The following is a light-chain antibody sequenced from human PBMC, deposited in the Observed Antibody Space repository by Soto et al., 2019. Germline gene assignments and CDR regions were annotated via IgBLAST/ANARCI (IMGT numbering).Light chain of an antibody. V-gene: IGKV3-15*01. CDR1: QSLRSN. Sequence: EIVMTQSPVTLSVSPGETVTLSCRASQSLRSNLARYQKKPGQTPRLLIYSASIRAAATPARFSGSGAGTNFSLTISSLQSEDFAVYYCQQHDKLPPAFGQGTKVDI. CDR3: QQHDKLPPA. CDR2: SAS. J-gene: IGKJ1*01.